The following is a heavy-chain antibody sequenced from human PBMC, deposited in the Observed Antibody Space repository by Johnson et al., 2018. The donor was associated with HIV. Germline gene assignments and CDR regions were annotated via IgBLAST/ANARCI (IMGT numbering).Heavy chain of an antibody. D-gene: IGHD6-13*01. V-gene: IGHV3-30-3*01. CDR1: GFTFSSTP. J-gene: IGHJ3*02. Sequence: QMQLVESGGGVVQPGRSLRLSCAASGFTFSSTPMHWVRQAPGKGLEWVAVMSYDGINKYYADSVKGRFTISRDNSKNTLYLQMNSLRAEDTAVYYCVKGIDSSSWYAFDIWGQGTMVTVSS. CDR3: VKGIDSSSWYAFDI. CDR2: MSYDGINK.